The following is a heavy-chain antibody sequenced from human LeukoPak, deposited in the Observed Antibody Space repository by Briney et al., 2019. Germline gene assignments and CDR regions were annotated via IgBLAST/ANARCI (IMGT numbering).Heavy chain of an antibody. CDR2: ISSNGSTI. J-gene: IGHJ6*04. V-gene: IGHV3-48*03. CDR1: GFTFSSDE. Sequence: GGSLRLSCAASGFTFSSDEMNSVRQARGKGLELVSYISSNGSTIYYADSVKGRFTISRDNAKNSLYLQMNSLRAEDTAVYYCAELGITMIGGVWGKGTTVTISS. D-gene: IGHD3-10*02. CDR3: AELGITMIGGV.